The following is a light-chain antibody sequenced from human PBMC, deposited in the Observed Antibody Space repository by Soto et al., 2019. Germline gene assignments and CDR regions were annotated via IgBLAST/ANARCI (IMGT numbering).Light chain of an antibody. J-gene: IGKJ1*01. CDR3: QQYGSSPRT. CDR2: DVS. CDR1: QSVSSNY. V-gene: IGKV3-20*01. Sequence: EIVLTQSPGTLSLSPGERASLSCRASQSVSSNYLAWYQQKSGQAPSLLIYDVSRRATGIPERFSGSGSGTDFTLIISRLEPEDFAVYYCQQYGSSPRTFGQRTKVEIK.